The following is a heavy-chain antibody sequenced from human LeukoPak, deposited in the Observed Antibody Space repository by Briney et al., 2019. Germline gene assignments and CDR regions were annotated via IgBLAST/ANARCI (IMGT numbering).Heavy chain of an antibody. Sequence: SETLSLACTVSGGSISSSSYYWGWIRQPPGKGLEWIGSIYYSGSTYYNPSLKSRVTISVDTSKYQFSLKLSSVTAADTAVYYCARGFIVVVPAAMIPFDYWGQGTLVTVSS. CDR3: ARGFIVVVPAAMIPFDY. V-gene: IGHV4-39*07. CDR1: GGSISSSSYY. CDR2: IYYSGST. J-gene: IGHJ4*02. D-gene: IGHD2-2*01.